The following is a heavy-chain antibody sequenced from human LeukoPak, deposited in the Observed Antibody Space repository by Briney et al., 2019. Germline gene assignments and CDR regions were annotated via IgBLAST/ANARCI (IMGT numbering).Heavy chain of an antibody. V-gene: IGHV3-21*01. Sequence: GGSLRLSCAASGFIFSTYSMNWVRQAPGKGLEWVSSISSSTSYIYYADSVKGRFTISRDNAKNSLYLQMNSLRPEDTAVYYCARERSPSNYYDSSGFYYDAFDIWGQGTMVTVSS. J-gene: IGHJ3*02. CDR3: ARERSPSNYYDSSGFYYDAFDI. CDR2: ISSSTSYI. D-gene: IGHD3-22*01. CDR1: GFIFSTYS.